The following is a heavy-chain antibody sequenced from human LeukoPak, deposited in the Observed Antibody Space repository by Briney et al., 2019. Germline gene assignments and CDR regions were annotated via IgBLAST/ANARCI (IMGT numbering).Heavy chain of an antibody. CDR2: ITTDLSRT. V-gene: IGHV3-64*02. CDR3: ARGLENSFGVMPLD. Sequence: GVSLTIPFTASGYNFNQHLMLRPRQAPAKGLDFVSAITTDLSRTLYAESVEVRFTISRENSNNALFLQMDRLSPEDMATYFCARGLENSFGVMPLDWGQGTLVIVSS. CDR1: GYNFNQHL. J-gene: IGHJ4*02. D-gene: IGHD5-18*01.